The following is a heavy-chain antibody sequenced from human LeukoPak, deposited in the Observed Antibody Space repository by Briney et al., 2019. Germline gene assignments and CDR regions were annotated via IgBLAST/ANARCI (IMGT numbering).Heavy chain of an antibody. CDR3: ARELYDYVWGSYIDY. J-gene: IGHJ4*02. CDR1: GGSISSGDYY. V-gene: IGHV4-30-4*01. CDR2: IYYSGST. Sequence: SETLSLTCTVSGGSISSGDYYWSWIRQPPGKGLEWIGYIYYSGSTYYNQSLKSRLTISLDTSKNQFSLKLSSVTAADTAVYYCARELYDYVWGSYIDYWGQGTLVTVSS. D-gene: IGHD3-16*01.